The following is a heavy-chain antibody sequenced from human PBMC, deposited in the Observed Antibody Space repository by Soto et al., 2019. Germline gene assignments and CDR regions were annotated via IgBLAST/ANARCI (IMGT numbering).Heavy chain of an antibody. J-gene: IGHJ6*02. CDR2: ISWNSGSI. V-gene: IGHV3-9*01. CDR3: AKGRTYYDFWSGYLGGMDV. CDR1: GFTFDDYA. Sequence: EVQLVESGGGLVQPGRSLRLSGAACGFTFDDYAMHWFRQAPGKGLEWVSGISWNSGSIGYADSVKGRFTISRDNAKNSLYLQMNSLRAEDTALYYCAKGRTYYDFWSGYLGGMDVWGQGTTVTVSS. D-gene: IGHD3-3*01.